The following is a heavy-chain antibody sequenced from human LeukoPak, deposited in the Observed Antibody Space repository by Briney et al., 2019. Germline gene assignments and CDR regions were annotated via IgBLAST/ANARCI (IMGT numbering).Heavy chain of an antibody. Sequence: PGGSLRLSCAASGFTFSGSAMHWVRQASGKGLEWVGRIRSKANSYATAYAASVKGRFTISRDDSKNTAYLQMNSLKTEDTAVYYCTTEAYYDILTGYYRNDYWAQGTLVTVSS. CDR3: TTEAYYDILTGYYRNDY. CDR2: IRSKANSYAT. V-gene: IGHV3-73*01. J-gene: IGHJ4*02. CDR1: GFTFSGSA. D-gene: IGHD3-9*01.